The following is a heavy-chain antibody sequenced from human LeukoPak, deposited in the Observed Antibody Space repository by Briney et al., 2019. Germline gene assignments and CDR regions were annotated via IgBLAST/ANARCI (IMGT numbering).Heavy chain of an antibody. D-gene: IGHD1-26*01. CDR2: INHSGST. V-gene: IGHV4-34*01. CDR1: GGSFSGYC. CDR3: ARKWELPPYYFDY. Sequence: SETLSLTCAVYGGSFSGYCWSWIRQPPGKGLERIGEINHSGSTNYNPSLKSRVTISVDTSKNQFSLKLSSVTAADTAVYYCARKWELPPYYFDYWGQGTLVTVSS. J-gene: IGHJ4*02.